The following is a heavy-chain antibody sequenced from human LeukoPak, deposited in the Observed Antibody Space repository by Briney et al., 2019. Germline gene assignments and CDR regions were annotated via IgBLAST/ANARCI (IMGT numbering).Heavy chain of an antibody. CDR2: IYYSGST. D-gene: IGHD6-6*01. J-gene: IGHJ4*02. Sequence: SETLSLTCTVSGGSISNYYWSWIRQPPGKSLEWIGYIYYSGSTYYNPSLKSRVTISVDTSKNQFSLKLSSVTAADTAVYYCARELYSSSSADYWGQGTLVTVSS. V-gene: IGHV4-30-4*08. CDR3: ARELYSSSSADY. CDR1: GGSISNYY.